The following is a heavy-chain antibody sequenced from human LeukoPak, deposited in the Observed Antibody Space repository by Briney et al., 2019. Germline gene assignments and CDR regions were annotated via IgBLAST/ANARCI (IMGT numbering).Heavy chain of an antibody. V-gene: IGHV1-2*04. CDR1: GYTFTSYY. J-gene: IGHJ4*02. CDR3: ARGLIKGHDFDY. D-gene: IGHD3-10*01. Sequence: GASVKVSCKASGYTFTSYYMHWVRQVPGQGPEWMGWIHPISGDTNQAQKFQGWVTLTRDTSISTAYMDLSRLTSDDTAVYYCARGLIKGHDFDYWGQGTLVTVSS. CDR2: IHPISGDT.